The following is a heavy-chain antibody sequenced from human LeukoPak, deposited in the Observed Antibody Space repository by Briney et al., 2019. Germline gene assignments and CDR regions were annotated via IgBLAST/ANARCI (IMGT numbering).Heavy chain of an antibody. J-gene: IGHJ4*02. D-gene: IGHD5-24*01. Sequence: GGSLRLSCTVSGFTVSSNSMSWVRQAPGKGLEWVSFIYSDNTHYSDSVKGRFTISRDNSKNTLYLQMNSLRAEDTAVYYCARDWEMATTVFDYWGQGTLVTVSS. CDR2: IYSDNT. V-gene: IGHV3-53*01. CDR3: ARDWEMATTVFDY. CDR1: GFTVSSNS.